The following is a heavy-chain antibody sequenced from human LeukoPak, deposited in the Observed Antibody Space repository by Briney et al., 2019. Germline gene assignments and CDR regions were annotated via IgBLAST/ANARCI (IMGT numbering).Heavy chain of an antibody. D-gene: IGHD5-18*01. V-gene: IGHV4-39*07. CDR1: GGSISSSSYY. CDR3: AREGIRGYSYVDDY. J-gene: IGHJ4*02. Sequence: SETLSLTCTVSGGSISSSSYYWGWIRQPPGKGLEWIGSIYYSGSTYYNPSLKSRVTISVDTSKNQFSLKLSSVTAADTAVYYCAREGIRGYSYVDDYWGQGTLVTVSS. CDR2: IYYSGST.